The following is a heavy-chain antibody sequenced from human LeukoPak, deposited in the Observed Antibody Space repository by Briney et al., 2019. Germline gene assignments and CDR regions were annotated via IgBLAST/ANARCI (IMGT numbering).Heavy chain of an antibody. CDR1: GYTFSDYY. D-gene: IGHD1-26*01. Sequence: GGSLRLSCAASGYTFSDYYMSWIRQAPGKGLEWVSYISSSGSTIYYADSVKGRFTISRDNAKNSLYLQMNSLSAEDTAVYYCARDRGAKDRFDYWGQGTLVTVSS. J-gene: IGHJ4*02. CDR2: ISSSGSTI. CDR3: ARDRGAKDRFDY. V-gene: IGHV3-11*01.